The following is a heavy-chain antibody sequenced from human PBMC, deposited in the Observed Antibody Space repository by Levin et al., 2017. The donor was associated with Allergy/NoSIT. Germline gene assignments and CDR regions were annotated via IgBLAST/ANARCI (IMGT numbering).Heavy chain of an antibody. J-gene: IGHJ4*02. CDR1: GYSITNDNF. Sequence: PSETLSLTCAVSGYSITNDNFWGWVRQPPGKGLEWLGSIYHTGNTFYNPSLKSRGLISVDTSKNQFSLRMSSVTAADTAMYYRARARVVAEAPNSFDHWGQGTLATVSS. CDR3: ARARVVAEAPNSFDH. D-gene: IGHD2-15*01. V-gene: IGHV4-38-2*01. CDR2: IYHTGNT.